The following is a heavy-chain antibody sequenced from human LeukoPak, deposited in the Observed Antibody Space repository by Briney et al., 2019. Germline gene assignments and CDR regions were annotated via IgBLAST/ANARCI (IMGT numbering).Heavy chain of an antibody. Sequence: PSQTLSLTCTVSGGSISSGSYYWSWIRQPAGKGLGWIGRIYTSGSTNYNPSLKSRVTISVDTSKNQFSLKLSSVTAADTAVYYCARDRISLDYYYYMDVWGKGTTVTVSS. J-gene: IGHJ6*03. V-gene: IGHV4-61*02. CDR1: GGSISSGSYY. CDR3: ARDRISLDYYYYMDV. D-gene: IGHD2-21*01. CDR2: IYTSGST.